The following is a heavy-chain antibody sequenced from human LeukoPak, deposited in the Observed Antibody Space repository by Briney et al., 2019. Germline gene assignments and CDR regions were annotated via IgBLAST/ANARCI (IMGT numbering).Heavy chain of an antibody. J-gene: IGHJ4*02. Sequence: PSETLSLTCTVPGGSISGYYWSWVRQPPGKGLEWIGYIYYSGSTNYNPSLRSRVTISVDTSKNHFSLKLSSVTAADTAVYYCARCGDGYKLDSWGQGNLVTVSS. CDR1: GGSISGYY. V-gene: IGHV4-59*01. CDR2: IYYSGST. CDR3: ARCGDGYKLDS. D-gene: IGHD5-24*01.